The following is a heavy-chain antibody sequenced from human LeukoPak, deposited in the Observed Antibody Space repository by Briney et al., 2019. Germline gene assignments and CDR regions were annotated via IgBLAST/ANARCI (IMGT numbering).Heavy chain of an antibody. J-gene: IGHJ5*02. D-gene: IGHD2-15*01. CDR2: MNPNSGNT. CDR1: GYTFSSYD. V-gene: IGHV1-8*02. Sequence: ASVKVSCKASGYTFSSYDINWVRQATGQGLEWMGWMNPNSGNTGYAQKFQGRVTMTRNTSISTAYMELSSLRSDDTAVYYCARDQDIVVVVAALRQREMGGFDPWGQGTLVTVSS. CDR3: ARDQDIVVVVAALRQREMGGFDP.